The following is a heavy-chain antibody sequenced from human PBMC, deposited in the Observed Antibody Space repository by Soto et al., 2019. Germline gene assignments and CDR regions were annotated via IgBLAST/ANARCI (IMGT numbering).Heavy chain of an antibody. V-gene: IGHV1-18*01. CDR1: GYTFSNYG. Sequence: ASVKVSCKTSGYTFSNYGITWVRQAPGQPLEWLGWISLYSDGTNYAQKFQGRVSMTTDTSTTTAYMELRSLRSDDTAVYCCARVVPGAEAWFAPWGQGTLVTVSS. CDR2: ISLYSDGT. J-gene: IGHJ5*02. D-gene: IGHD2-2*01. CDR3: ARVVPGAEAWFAP.